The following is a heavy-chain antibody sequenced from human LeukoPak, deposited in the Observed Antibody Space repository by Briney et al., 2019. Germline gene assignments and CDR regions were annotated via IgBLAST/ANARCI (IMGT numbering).Heavy chain of an antibody. CDR3: ARGRQDVTMIVVVMTAVSYYLDV. V-gene: IGHV4-34*01. CDR2: MNPSGGT. J-gene: IGHJ6*03. CDR1: GGSFSGYY. D-gene: IGHD3-22*01. Sequence: SETLSLTCAVYGGSFSGYYWTWIRQTPEKGLEWIGEMNPSGGTNYNPSLKSRVTISVDTSKNQFSLELSSVTAADMAVYYCARGRQDVTMIVVVMTAVSYYLDVWGKGTTVTVS.